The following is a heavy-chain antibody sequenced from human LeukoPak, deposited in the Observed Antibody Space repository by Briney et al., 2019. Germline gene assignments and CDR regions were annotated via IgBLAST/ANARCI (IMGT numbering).Heavy chain of an antibody. CDR3: AKGDYAAWFDR. V-gene: IGHV3-23*01. Sequence: GGSLRLSCAASGFTFRSYAMSWVRQAPGKGVELVSAISGTRCTTYYASSVNGRFTISRDNSKNTLYLQMNSLRADDTAVYYCAKGDYAAWFDRWGQGTLVTVSS. D-gene: IGHD4-17*01. CDR1: GFTFRSYA. J-gene: IGHJ5*02. CDR2: ISGTRCTT.